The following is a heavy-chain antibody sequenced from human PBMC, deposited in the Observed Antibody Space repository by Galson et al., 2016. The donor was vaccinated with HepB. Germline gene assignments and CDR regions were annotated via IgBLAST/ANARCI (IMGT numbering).Heavy chain of an antibody. CDR2: INESGNN. CDR1: GYSIRSGYY. V-gene: IGHV4-38-2*02. Sequence: SETLSLTCTVSGYSIRSGYYWGWVRQPPGKGLEWIGSINESGNNFYNPTLKSRVTISVDTSKNKFSLSLNSVTAADTAVYYCARLPGLGGGWFDPWGQGTLVTVSS. D-gene: IGHD3-16*01. CDR3: ARLPGLGGGWFDP. J-gene: IGHJ5*02.